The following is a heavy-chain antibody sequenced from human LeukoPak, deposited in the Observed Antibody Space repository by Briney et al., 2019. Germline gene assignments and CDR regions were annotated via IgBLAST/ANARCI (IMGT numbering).Heavy chain of an antibody. CDR2: IYYSGST. Sequence: SETLSLTCTVSGGSISSSSYSWGWIRQPPGKGLEWIGSIYYSGSTYYNPSLKSRVTISVDTPKNQFSLKLSSVTAADTAVYYCARMASSNNWFDPWGQGTLVTVSS. V-gene: IGHV4-39*07. D-gene: IGHD5-24*01. J-gene: IGHJ5*02. CDR3: ARMASSNNWFDP. CDR1: GGSISSSSYS.